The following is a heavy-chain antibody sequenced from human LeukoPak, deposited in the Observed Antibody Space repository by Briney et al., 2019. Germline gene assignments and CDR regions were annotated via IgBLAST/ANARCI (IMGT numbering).Heavy chain of an antibody. D-gene: IGHD3-22*01. CDR2: IYYSGST. Sequence: PSETLSLTCTVSGASLSSRNYYWAWLRQPPGAGLECIGNIYYSGSTYYNPSLKSRVTISVDTSKNQFSLKLSSVTAADTAVYYCATYYDSSGYKLDYWGQGTLVTVSS. J-gene: IGHJ4*02. CDR1: GASLSSRNYY. V-gene: IGHV4-39*07. CDR3: ATYYDSSGYKLDY.